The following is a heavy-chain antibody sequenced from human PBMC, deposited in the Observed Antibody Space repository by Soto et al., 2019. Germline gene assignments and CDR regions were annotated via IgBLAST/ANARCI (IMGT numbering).Heavy chain of an antibody. J-gene: IGHJ6*02. CDR3: AREGLVLVPTTVNSDYYYYAMDV. Sequence: QVQLVQSGAEVKKPGSSVRVSCTASGDMFHTYTITWMRQAPGRGLEWVGGIVPRSAKSNYAQKFEGRVTITADESTSTAYMELSSLRSEDTAVYYCAREGLVLVPTTVNSDYYYYAMDVWGQGTTVTVSS. CDR2: IVPRSAKS. CDR1: GDMFHTYT. D-gene: IGHD2-2*01. V-gene: IGHV1-69*12.